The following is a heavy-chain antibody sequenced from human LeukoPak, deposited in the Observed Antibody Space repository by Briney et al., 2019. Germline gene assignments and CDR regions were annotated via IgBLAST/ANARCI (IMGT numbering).Heavy chain of an antibody. CDR2: IRGSGGTA. CDR3: AKDGHYYDSGGYSDAFDI. Sequence: GGSLRLSCAASGFTFSIYAMSWVRQAPGKGREWVSAIRGSGGTAYYADSVKGRFTISRDNSKNTLYLQMNSLRAEDTAVYYCAKDGHYYDSGGYSDAFDIWGQGTMVTVSS. V-gene: IGHV3-23*01. J-gene: IGHJ3*02. D-gene: IGHD3-22*01. CDR1: GFTFSIYA.